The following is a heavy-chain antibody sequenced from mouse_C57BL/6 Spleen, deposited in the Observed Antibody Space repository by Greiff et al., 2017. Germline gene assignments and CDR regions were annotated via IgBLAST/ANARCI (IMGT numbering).Heavy chain of an antibody. D-gene: IGHD3-1*01. CDR2: SRNKANDYTT. CDR3: ARDASGGLDY. CDR1: GFTFSDFY. Sequence: VQLVESGGGLVQSGRSLRLSCATSGFTFSDFYMEWVRQAPGKGMEWIAASRNKANDYTTEYSASVKGRFIVSRDTSQSILYLQMNALRAEDTAIYYCARDASGGLDYWGQGTTLTVSS. J-gene: IGHJ2*01. V-gene: IGHV7-1*01.